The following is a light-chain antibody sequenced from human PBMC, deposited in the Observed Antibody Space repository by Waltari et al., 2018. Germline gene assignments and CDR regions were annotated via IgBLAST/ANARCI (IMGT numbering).Light chain of an antibody. Sequence: QSGLTQPASVSGSPGQSITISCTGTRSDIGYYNFVSWYQQHPGKAPKLVTFDVSRWPSGVSHRFSGSKAGNTASLTISGLQAEDEAAYYCASYTSANTVLFVGGTKVTVL. V-gene: IGLV2-14*03. J-gene: IGLJ2*01. CDR2: DVS. CDR3: ASYTSANTVL. CDR1: RSDIGYYNF.